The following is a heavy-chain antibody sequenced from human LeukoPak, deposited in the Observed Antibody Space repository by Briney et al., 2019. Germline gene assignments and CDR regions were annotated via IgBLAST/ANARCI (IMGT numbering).Heavy chain of an antibody. CDR2: ISFDGNNK. Sequence: GRSLRLSCAASGFTFSDYAMHWVRLAPGKGLEWVAVISFDGNNKYYADSVKGRFTISRDNSKNTLFLQMNSLRAEDTAVYYCARDAHYDFWSGYYSTWPLGYWGQGTLVTVSS. D-gene: IGHD3-3*01. V-gene: IGHV3-30*04. CDR1: GFTFSDYA. CDR3: ARDAHYDFWSGYYSTWPLGY. J-gene: IGHJ4*02.